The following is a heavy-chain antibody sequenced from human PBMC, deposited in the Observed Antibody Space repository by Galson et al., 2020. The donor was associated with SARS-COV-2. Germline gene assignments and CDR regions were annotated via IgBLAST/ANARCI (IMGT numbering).Heavy chain of an antibody. J-gene: IGHJ6*02. V-gene: IGHV4-59*08. D-gene: IGHD3-10*01. CDR3: ARGGVTLVRGDIRGFALDV. CDR2: IYYSGST. CDR1: GGSISSYY. Sequence: ASETLSLTCTVSGGSISSYYWSWIRQPPGKGLEWIGYIYYSGSTNYNPSLKSRVTISVDTSKNQFSLKLSSVTAADTAVYYFARGGVTLVRGDIRGFALDVWGQGTTVTISS.